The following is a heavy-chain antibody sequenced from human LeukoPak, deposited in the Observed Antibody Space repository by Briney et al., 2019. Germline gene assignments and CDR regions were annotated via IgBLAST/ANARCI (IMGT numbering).Heavy chain of an antibody. Sequence: GGSLRLSCAASGFTFSSYAMHWVRQAPGKGLEWVAVISYDGSNKYYADSVKGRFTISRDNSKNTLYLQMNSLRAEDTAVYYCARGEAVAGLDYWGQGTLVTVSS. V-gene: IGHV3-30-3*01. J-gene: IGHJ4*02. D-gene: IGHD6-19*01. CDR2: ISYDGSNK. CDR1: GFTFSSYA. CDR3: ARGEAVAGLDY.